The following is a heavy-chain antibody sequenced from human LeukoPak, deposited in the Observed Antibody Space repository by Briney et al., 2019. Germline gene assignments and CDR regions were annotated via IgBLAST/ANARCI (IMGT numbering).Heavy chain of an antibody. CDR1: GFTVSSNY. D-gene: IGHD1-26*01. CDR2: IYSGGST. CDR3: AREVVVVGATGGEFDY. V-gene: IGHV3-53*01. J-gene: IGHJ4*02. Sequence: GGSLRLSCAASGFTVSSNYMSWVRQAPGKGLEWVSVIYSGGSTYYAESVKGRFTISRDNSKNTLYLQMNSLRAEDTAVYYCAREVVVVGATGGEFDYWGQGTLVTVSS.